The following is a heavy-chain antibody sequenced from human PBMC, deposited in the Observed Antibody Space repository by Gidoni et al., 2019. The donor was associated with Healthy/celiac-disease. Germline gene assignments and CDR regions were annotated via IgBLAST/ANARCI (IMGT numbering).Heavy chain of an antibody. D-gene: IGHD5-18*01. CDR1: GFSLSTSGVG. J-gene: IGHJ6*02. V-gene: IGHV2-5*02. CDR2: IYWDDDK. CDR3: AHRRGYSYGYGMDV. Sequence: QITLKASGPTLVKPTQTLTLTCTFSGFSLSTSGVGVGWIRQPPGKALEWLALIYWDDDKRYSPSLKSRLTITKDTSKNQVVLTMTNMDPVDTATYYCAHRRGYSYGYGMDVWGQGTTVTVSS.